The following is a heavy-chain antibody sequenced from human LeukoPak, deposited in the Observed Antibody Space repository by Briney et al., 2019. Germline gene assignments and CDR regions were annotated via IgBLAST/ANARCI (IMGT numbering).Heavy chain of an antibody. J-gene: IGHJ3*02. CDR1: GASITSSTFY. Sequence: SDTLSLTCTVSGASITSSTFYWGWIRQPPGKGLEWIGNIYYSGSTYYNPSLKSRVTMSVDTSKNQFSLKLNSVTAADTAVYYCARLEVSSTFDIWGQGTVVTVSS. D-gene: IGHD2-8*01. CDR3: ARLEVSSTFDI. V-gene: IGHV4-39*01. CDR2: IYYSGST.